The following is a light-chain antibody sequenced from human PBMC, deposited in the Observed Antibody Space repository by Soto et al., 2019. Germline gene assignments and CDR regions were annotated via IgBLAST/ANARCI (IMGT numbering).Light chain of an antibody. CDR3: QQYGGSPPT. Sequence: EIVLTQSPGTLSLSPGERATLSCRASQSVSSNYLAWYQRKPGQAPRLLIYGASSWATDIPNRFSGSGSGTDFTLTITRLEPEDFAVYFCQQYGGSPPTFGQGTKVEIK. CDR1: QSVSSNY. V-gene: IGKV3-20*01. J-gene: IGKJ1*01. CDR2: GAS.